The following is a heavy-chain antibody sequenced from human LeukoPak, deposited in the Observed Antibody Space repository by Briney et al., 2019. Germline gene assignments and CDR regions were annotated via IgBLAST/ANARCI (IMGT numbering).Heavy chain of an antibody. CDR2: ISGSGGST. D-gene: IGHD3-22*01. Sequence: PGGSLRLSCAASGFTFSSYAMSWVREAPGKGLEWVSAISGSGGSTYYADSVKGRFTISRDNSNNPLYLQMNSLRAEDTAVYYCAKDLIRWLPMGVFDYWGQGTLVTVSS. CDR1: GFTFSSYA. CDR3: AKDLIRWLPMGVFDY. J-gene: IGHJ4*02. V-gene: IGHV3-23*01.